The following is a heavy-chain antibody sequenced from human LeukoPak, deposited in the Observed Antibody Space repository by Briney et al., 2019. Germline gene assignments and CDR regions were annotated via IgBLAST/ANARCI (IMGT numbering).Heavy chain of an antibody. Sequence: SETLSLTCTVSGDSISSSSYYWGWIRQPPGKGLEWIGSIYHSGSTYYNPSLKSRVTISIDTSKNQFSLKLSSVTAADTAVNYCARHASGPHDYWGQGTLVTVSS. CDR2: IYHSGST. V-gene: IGHV4-39*01. CDR1: GDSISSSSYY. D-gene: IGHD6-19*01. J-gene: IGHJ4*02. CDR3: ARHASGPHDY.